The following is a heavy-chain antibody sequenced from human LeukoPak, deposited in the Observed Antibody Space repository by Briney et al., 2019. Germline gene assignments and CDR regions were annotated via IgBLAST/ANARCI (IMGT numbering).Heavy chain of an antibody. CDR3: ARGARFYDSSGYYFPYFDY. J-gene: IGHJ4*02. V-gene: IGHV4-39*07. Sequence: SETLSLTCTVSGGSISSSSYYWGWIGQPPGKGLEWIGSIYYSGSTYYNPSLKSRVTISVDTSKNQFSLKLSSVTAADTAVYYCARGARFYDSSGYYFPYFDYWGQGTLVTVSS. D-gene: IGHD3-22*01. CDR1: GGSISSSSYY. CDR2: IYYSGST.